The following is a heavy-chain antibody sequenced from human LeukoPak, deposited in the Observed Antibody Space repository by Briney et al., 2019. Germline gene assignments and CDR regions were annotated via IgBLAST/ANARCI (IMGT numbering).Heavy chain of an antibody. V-gene: IGHV3-23*01. Sequence: GGSLRLSCAASGFTFTRNAMAWVRQAPGKGLEWASAIDGSGGTTFYADSVKGRVTTSRVQSTNTVYLQMNSLRADDTAVYYCAKAHCSSTSCSRADNWGQGTLVTVSS. D-gene: IGHD2-2*01. J-gene: IGHJ4*02. CDR2: IDGSGGTT. CDR3: AKAHCSSTSCSRADN. CDR1: GFTFTRNA.